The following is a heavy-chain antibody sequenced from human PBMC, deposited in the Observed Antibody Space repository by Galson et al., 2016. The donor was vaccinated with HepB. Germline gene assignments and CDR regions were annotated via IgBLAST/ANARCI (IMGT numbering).Heavy chain of an antibody. D-gene: IGHD1-26*01. J-gene: IGHJ4*02. Sequence: SLRLSCAASGFTFDESALHWVRQAPGRGLEWVSLITGDGSNTYYADSVRGRFTVSRNNNKSSLYLQMNNLRPEDTALYYCATDLAVGHYYGASFYLDNWGQGTLVTVSS. V-gene: IGHV3-43*02. CDR3: ATDLAVGHYYGASFYLDN. CDR2: ITGDGSNT. CDR1: GFTFDESA.